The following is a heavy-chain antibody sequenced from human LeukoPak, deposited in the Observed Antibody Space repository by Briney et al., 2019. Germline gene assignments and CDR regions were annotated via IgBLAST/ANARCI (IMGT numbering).Heavy chain of an antibody. CDR1: GFSLSTSGVG. D-gene: IGHD3-10*01. CDR3: VRNPEYGSGSSTWFDP. J-gene: IGHJ5*02. Sequence: SGPTLVKPTQTLTLTCTFSGFSLSTSGVGVGWIRQPPGKALEWLAVIYWDDDKSYSPSLKSRLTITKDTSKNQVVLTMTNMDPVDTATYYCVRNPEYGSGSSTWFDPWGPGTLVTVSS. V-gene: IGHV2-5*02. CDR2: IYWDDDK.